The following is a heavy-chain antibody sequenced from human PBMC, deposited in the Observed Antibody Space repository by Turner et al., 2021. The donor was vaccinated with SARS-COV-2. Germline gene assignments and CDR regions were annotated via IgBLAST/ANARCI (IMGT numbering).Heavy chain of an antibody. CDR1: GSTFSSYA. J-gene: IGHJ4*02. CDR2: IIPIFGAA. D-gene: IGHD1-26*01. V-gene: IGHV1-69*01. Sequence: QVQLVQSGAEVEKPGSSVKVSCKASGSTFSSYAISWVRQAPGQGLEWMGGIIPIFGAANYAQKFQGRVTITADESTRTAFMELSSLGYEDTGVYYCARGWAGGYNYWGQGTLVTVSS. CDR3: ARGWAGGYNY.